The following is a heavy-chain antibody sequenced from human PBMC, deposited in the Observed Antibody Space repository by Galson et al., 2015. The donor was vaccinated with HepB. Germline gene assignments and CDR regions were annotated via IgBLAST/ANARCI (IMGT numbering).Heavy chain of an antibody. CDR2: IYYSGST. J-gene: IGHJ5*02. CDR1: GGSISSYY. D-gene: IGHD6-13*01. CDR3: ARDLVGAGYSSSAGFDP. Sequence: SETLSLTCTVSGGSISSYYWSWIRQPPGKGLEWIGYIYYSGSTNYNPSLKSRVTISVDTSKNQFSLKLSSVTAADTAVYYCARDLVGAGYSSSAGFDPWGQGTLVTVSS. V-gene: IGHV4-59*01.